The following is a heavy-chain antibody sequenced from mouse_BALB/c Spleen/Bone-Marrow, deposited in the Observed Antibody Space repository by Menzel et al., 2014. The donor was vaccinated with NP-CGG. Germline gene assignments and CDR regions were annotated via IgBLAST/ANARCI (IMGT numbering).Heavy chain of an antibody. Sequence: EVQGVESGGGLVQPGGSRKLSCAASGFTFSSFEMHWVRQAPEKGLEWVAYISSGSTAICYADTVKGRFTISRDNPKNTLFLQMTSLRSEDTAMYYCARGGNWDDFDVWGAGTTVTVSS. D-gene: IGHD4-1*01. CDR1: GFTFSSFE. CDR3: ARGGNWDDFDV. V-gene: IGHV5-17*02. CDR2: ISSGSTAI. J-gene: IGHJ1*01.